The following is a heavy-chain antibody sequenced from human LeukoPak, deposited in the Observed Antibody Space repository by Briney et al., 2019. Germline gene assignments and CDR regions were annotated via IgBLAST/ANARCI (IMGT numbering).Heavy chain of an antibody. Sequence: GGSLRLSCAASGLPFSNAWMTWVRQAPGKGLEWVGRIKRTTDGGTTDFAAPLKGRFTISRGDSKNTVYLQVNSLKTEDTAIYYCATDLLDYWGQGTLVTVSS. CDR2: IKRTTDGGTT. J-gene: IGHJ4*02. CDR1: GLPFSNAW. CDR3: ATDLLDY. V-gene: IGHV3-15*01.